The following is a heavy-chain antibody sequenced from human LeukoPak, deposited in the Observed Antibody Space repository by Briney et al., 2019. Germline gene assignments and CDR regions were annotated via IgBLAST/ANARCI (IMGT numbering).Heavy chain of an antibody. CDR2: IWYDGSNK. V-gene: IGHV3-33*01. CDR1: GFTFSSYG. CDR3: ARSGLGVVNYCFDY. D-gene: IGHD3-3*01. Sequence: PGGSLRLSCAASGFTFSSYGMHWVRQAPGKGLEWVAVIWYDGSNKYYADSVRGRFTISRDNSKNTLYLQMNSLRAEDTAVYYCARSGLGVVNYCFDYWGQGTLVTVSS. J-gene: IGHJ4*02.